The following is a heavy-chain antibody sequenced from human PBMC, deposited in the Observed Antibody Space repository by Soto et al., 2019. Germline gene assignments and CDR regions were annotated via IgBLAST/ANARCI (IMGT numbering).Heavy chain of an antibody. CDR2: INVGNGNT. CDR3: AKRGVYCSSTTCSAALDI. D-gene: IGHD2-2*01. J-gene: IGHJ3*02. V-gene: IGHV1-3*01. CDR1: GYTFSSYA. Sequence: ASLKVSCKASGYTFSSYAMHWVRQAPGQRLEWMGWINVGNGNTKYSQKFQGRITITRDTSASTAYMELSSLRSEDTAVYYCAKRGVYCSSTTCSAALDIWGQGTMVTVSS.